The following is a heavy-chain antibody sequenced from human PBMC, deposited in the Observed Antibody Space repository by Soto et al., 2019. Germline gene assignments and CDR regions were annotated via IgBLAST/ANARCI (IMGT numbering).Heavy chain of an antibody. Sequence: GESLKISCKASGYNFTSHWIGWVRQMPGKGLEWMGIIYPGDSDIRYSPSFQGQVTISADKSITTAYLQWSGLKASDTALYYCVRQNTWIQLWLHIDYWAQGILVTVSS. CDR1: GYNFTSHW. V-gene: IGHV5-51*01. CDR3: VRQNTWIQLWLHIDY. CDR2: IYPGDSDI. D-gene: IGHD5-18*01. J-gene: IGHJ4*02.